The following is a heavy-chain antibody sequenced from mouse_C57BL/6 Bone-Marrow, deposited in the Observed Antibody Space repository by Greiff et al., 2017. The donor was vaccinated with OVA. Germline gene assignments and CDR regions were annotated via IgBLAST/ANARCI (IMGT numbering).Heavy chain of an antibody. V-gene: IGHV5-12*01. J-gene: IGHJ4*01. CDR2: ISNGGGST. CDR3: ARKYCGSSYAMDY. CDR1: GFTFSDYY. D-gene: IGHD1-1*01. Sequence: EVKLVESGGGLVQPGGSLKLSCAASGFTFSDYYMYWVRQTPEKRLEWVAYISNGGGSTYYPDTVKGRFTISRDNAKNTLYLQMRRLKSEDTAMYYCARKYCGSSYAMDYWGQGTSVTVSS.